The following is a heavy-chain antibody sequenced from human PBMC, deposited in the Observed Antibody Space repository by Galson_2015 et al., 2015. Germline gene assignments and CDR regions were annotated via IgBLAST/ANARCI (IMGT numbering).Heavy chain of an antibody. Sequence: GGSSQIYYWRWVRQPPGKGLEWIGYIYNRGSTDYNPSLKSRVTISLDTSKNQFSLRLISVTAADTAMYDCASQPSDHAGIDVWGPGPVFTVSS. CDR3: ASQPSDHAGIDV. V-gene: IGHV4-59*01. CDR1: GGSSQIYY. CDR2: IYNRGST. D-gene: IGHD6-13*01. J-gene: IGHJ3*01.